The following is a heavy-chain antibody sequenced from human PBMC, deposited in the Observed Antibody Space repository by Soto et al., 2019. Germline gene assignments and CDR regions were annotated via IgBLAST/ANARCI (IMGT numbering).Heavy chain of an antibody. CDR3: AKAPFRSPYYFYGMDV. CDR2: ISEDAETD. J-gene: IGHJ6*02. V-gene: IGHV3-30*18. CDR1: GFTFSDFG. Sequence: GGSLRLSCVASGFTFSDFGMHWVRQRPGKGLEWLAVISEDAETDFHADSVKGRFTVSRDNFKETLYLQMNGLTTDDSAVYFCAKAPFRSPYYFYGMDVWGQGTTVTVSS. D-gene: IGHD3-10*01.